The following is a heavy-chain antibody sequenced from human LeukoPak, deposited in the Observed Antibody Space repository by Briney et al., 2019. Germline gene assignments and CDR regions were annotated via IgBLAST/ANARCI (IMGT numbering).Heavy chain of an antibody. D-gene: IGHD3-22*01. J-gene: IGHJ4*02. V-gene: IGHV4-30-4*01. Sequence: SETLSLTCTVSGGSISSGDYYWSWIRLPPGKGLEWIGYIYYSGSTYYNPSLKSRVTISVDTSKNQFSLKLSSVTAADTAVYYCARDVHMIEDYFDYWGQGTLVTVSS. CDR3: ARDVHMIEDYFDY. CDR2: IYYSGST. CDR1: GGSISSGDYY.